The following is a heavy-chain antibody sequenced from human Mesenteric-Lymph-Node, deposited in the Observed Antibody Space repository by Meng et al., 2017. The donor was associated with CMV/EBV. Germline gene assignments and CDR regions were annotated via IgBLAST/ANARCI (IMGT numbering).Heavy chain of an antibody. J-gene: IGHJ4*02. CDR2: ISSSSSTI. V-gene: IGHV3-48*04. Sequence: GESLKISCAASGFTFSSYSMNWVRQAPGKGLEWVSYISSSSSTIYYADSVKGRFTISRDNAKNSLHLQMNSLRAEDTAVYYCANVLYDFWSGYYKSVGYWGQGTLVTISS. CDR1: GFTFSSYS. CDR3: ANVLYDFWSGYYKSVGY. D-gene: IGHD3-3*01.